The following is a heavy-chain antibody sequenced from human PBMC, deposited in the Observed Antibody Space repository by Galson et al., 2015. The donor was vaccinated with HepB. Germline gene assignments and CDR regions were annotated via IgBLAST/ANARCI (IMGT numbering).Heavy chain of an antibody. Sequence: SLRLSCAASGFTFSTYTMHWVRQTPGKGLEWVAVISCDESNQYYGDSVKGRFSLSRDNSKNTLFLQMNSLRVDDTAVYYCARGGGWWLDGFDYWGQGTLVTVSS. J-gene: IGHJ4*02. D-gene: IGHD2-15*01. CDR3: ARGGGWWLDGFDY. CDR1: GFTFSTYT. CDR2: ISCDESNQ. V-gene: IGHV3-30*04.